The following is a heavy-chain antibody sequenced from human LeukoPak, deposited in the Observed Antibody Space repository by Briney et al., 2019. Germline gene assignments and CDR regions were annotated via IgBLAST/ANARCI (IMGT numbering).Heavy chain of an antibody. CDR3: AKQLGYCSDGSCYFPY. Sequence: GSLRLSCAASGFTFSSSAMSWVRQAPGKGLEWVSAISNNGRYTYYADSVQGRFTISRDNSKSTLCLQMNSLRAEDTAVYYCAKQLGYCSDGSCYFPYWGQGTLVTVSS. CDR1: GFTFSSSA. CDR2: ISNNGRYT. D-gene: IGHD2-15*01. V-gene: IGHV3-23*01. J-gene: IGHJ4*02.